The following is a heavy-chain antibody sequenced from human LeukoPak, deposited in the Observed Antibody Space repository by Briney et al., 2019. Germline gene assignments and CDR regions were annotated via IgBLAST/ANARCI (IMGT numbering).Heavy chain of an antibody. J-gene: IGHJ4*02. V-gene: IGHV1-3*01. CDR3: ARGDLIYTNGQIDY. CDR2: VSEGNGNT. D-gene: IGHD2-21*02. Sequence: ASVKVSCKASGYTFNRYAMHWVRQAPGQRLEWVGWVSEGNGNTKYSQNFQGRVTITRDTSASTAYMELSSLRSEDTAVYYCARGDLIYTNGQIDYWGQGTLVTVSS. CDR1: GYTFNRYA.